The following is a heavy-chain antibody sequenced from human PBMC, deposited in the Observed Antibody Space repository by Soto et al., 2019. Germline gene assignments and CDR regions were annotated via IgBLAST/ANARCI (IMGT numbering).Heavy chain of an antibody. V-gene: IGHV3-23*01. Sequence: GGSLGLSCAASGFSFVNYAMNWVRQAPGKGLEWVSGLSGSGTSTYYADSVKGRFTISRDNSRDTLFLQMNSLTADDTAVYYCAKATTNGGWFNPFDSWGQGALVTVS. CDR2: LSGSGTST. D-gene: IGHD6-19*01. CDR1: GFSFVNYA. CDR3: AKATTNGGWFNPFDS. J-gene: IGHJ4*02.